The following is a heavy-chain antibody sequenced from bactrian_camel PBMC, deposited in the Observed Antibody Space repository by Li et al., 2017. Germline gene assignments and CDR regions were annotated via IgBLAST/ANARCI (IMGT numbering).Heavy chain of an antibody. CDR1: GFTFSSSA. Sequence: HVQLVKSGGDLVQPGGSLRLSCAASGFTFSSSAMSWVRRAPGKGLEWVSGIYGDVSDTYYAESVKGRFTISRDNVKNTLYLQMNNLKPEDTAMYYCAADRALDDDCYVGSLYTDFAYWGQGTQVTVS. CDR3: AADRALDDDCYVGSLYTDFAY. CDR2: IYGDVSDT. D-gene: IGHD3*01. J-gene: IGHJ6*01. V-gene: IGHV3S7*01.